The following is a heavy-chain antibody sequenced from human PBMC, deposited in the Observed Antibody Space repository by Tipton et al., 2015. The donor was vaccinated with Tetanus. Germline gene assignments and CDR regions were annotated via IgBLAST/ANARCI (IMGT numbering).Heavy chain of an antibody. V-gene: IGHV3-7*01. CDR2: IKEDGSEM. CDR3: ARLRVYCSTACYSREDY. CDR1: GFTFRSYW. Sequence: QLVQSGGGLIQPGGSLRLSCVASGFTFRSYWMSWVRQAPGKGLEWVANIKEDGSEMYYADSVKGRFTISRDNARNSLSVPMNSLTAEDTAVYYCARLRVYCSTACYSREDYWGQGTLVTVSS. D-gene: IGHD2/OR15-2a*01. J-gene: IGHJ4*02.